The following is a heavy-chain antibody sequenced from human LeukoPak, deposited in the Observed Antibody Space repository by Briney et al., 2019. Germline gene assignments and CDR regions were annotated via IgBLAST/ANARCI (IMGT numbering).Heavy chain of an antibody. CDR2: IYYSGST. CDR3: ARIWFGLYYYYYGMDV. J-gene: IGHJ6*02. CDR1: GCSISSSSYY. Sequence: SETLSLTCTVSGCSISSSSYYWGWIRQPPGKGLEWIGSIYYSGSTYYNPSLKSRVTISVDTSKNQFSLKLSSVTAADTAVYYCARIWFGLYYYYYGMDVWGQGTTVTVSS. V-gene: IGHV4-39*01. D-gene: IGHD3-10*01.